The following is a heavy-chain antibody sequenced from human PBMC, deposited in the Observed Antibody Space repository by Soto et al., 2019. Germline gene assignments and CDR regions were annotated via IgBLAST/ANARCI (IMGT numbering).Heavy chain of an antibody. Sequence: ASVKVSCKASGYTFTSDGISWVRQAPGQGLEWMGWISAYNGDTNYAQKLQGRVTMTTDKSTSTAYMELSSLRSEDTAVYYCAFHYDILTGYYIAALDIWGQGTMVTVSS. V-gene: IGHV1-18*01. J-gene: IGHJ3*02. CDR2: ISAYNGDT. D-gene: IGHD3-9*01. CDR3: AFHYDILTGYYIAALDI. CDR1: GYTFTSDG.